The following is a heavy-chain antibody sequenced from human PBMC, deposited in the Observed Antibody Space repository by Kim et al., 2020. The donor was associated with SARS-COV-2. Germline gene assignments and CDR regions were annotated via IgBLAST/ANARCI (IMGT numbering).Heavy chain of an antibody. D-gene: IGHD2-2*01. Sequence: NGRFTISRDNSKYTLYLQMNSLRADDTAVYYCAKCVIPAANADYYYGMDVWGQGTTVTVSS. CDR3: AKCVIPAANADYYYGMDV. J-gene: IGHJ6*02. V-gene: IGHV3-23*01.